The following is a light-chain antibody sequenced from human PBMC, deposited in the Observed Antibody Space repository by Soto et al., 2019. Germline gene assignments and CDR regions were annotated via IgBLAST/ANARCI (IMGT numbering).Light chain of an antibody. CDR1: QTVSSY. V-gene: IGKV1-39*01. J-gene: IGKJ5*01. CDR2: ATS. CDR3: QQSFTTPS. Sequence: DIQMTQSPSSLSASVGDRVNITCRASQTVSSYLNWYQQKPGTVPKLLIYATSNLQSGVPSRFSGRGFGTDFTLTISSLKPEDFATYDCQQSFTTPSFGQGTRREIK.